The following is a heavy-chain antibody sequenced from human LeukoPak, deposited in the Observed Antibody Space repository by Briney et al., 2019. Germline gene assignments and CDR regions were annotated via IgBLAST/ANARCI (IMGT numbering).Heavy chain of an antibody. CDR3: ARRDYSKGYYYMDV. CDR1: GYSFTSYG. D-gene: IGHD4-11*01. V-gene: IGHV5-51*01. Sequence: GEPLKISCQGSGYSFTSYGISWVRQMPGKGLEWMEIIYPGDSDTRYSPSFQGQVTISADKSISTAYLQWSSLKASDTAMYYCARRDYSKGYYYMDVWGKGTTVTVSS. CDR2: IYPGDSDT. J-gene: IGHJ6*03.